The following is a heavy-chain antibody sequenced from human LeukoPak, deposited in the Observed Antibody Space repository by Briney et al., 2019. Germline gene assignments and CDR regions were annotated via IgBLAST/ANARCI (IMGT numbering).Heavy chain of an antibody. CDR1: GFTFSSYA. Sequence: HPGRSLRLSCAASGFTFSSYAMHWVRQAPGKGLEWVAVISYDGSNKYYADSVKGRFTISRDNSKNTLYLQMNSLRAEDTAVYYCAREHAQYYYILTGYYPPPNYFDYWGRGTLVTVSS. J-gene: IGHJ4*02. CDR3: AREHAQYYYILTGYYPPPNYFDY. V-gene: IGHV3-30*04. CDR2: ISYDGSNK. D-gene: IGHD3-9*01.